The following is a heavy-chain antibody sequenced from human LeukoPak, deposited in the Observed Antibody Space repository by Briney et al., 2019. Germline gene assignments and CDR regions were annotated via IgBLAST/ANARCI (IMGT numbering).Heavy chain of an antibody. D-gene: IGHD3-22*01. CDR2: ISGSGGST. CDR3: AKDWDYDSSGYYDY. V-gene: IGHV3-23*01. Sequence: GRSLRLSCAASGFTFSSYAMSWVRQAPGKGLEWVSAISGSGGSTYYADSVKGRFTISRDNSKNTLYLQMNSLRAEDTAVYYCAKDWDYDSSGYYDYWGQGTLVTVSS. J-gene: IGHJ4*02. CDR1: GFTFSSYA.